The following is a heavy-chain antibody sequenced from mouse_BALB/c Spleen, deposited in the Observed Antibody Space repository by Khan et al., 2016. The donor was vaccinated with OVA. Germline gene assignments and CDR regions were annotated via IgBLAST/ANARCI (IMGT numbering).Heavy chain of an antibody. CDR2: IHSGGSI. D-gene: IGHD1-1*01. Sequence: EVELVESGGGLVKPGGSLKLSCAASGFTFSSYAMSWVRQTPEKRLEWVASIHSGGSIYYSDSVRGRFTISRDNARNILYLQMSSLKSEDTAMYYCARGHVYGSSYDYWYFDVWGAGTTVTVSS. CDR1: GFTFSSYA. CDR3: ARGHVYGSSYDYWYFDV. J-gene: IGHJ1*01. V-gene: IGHV5-6-5*01.